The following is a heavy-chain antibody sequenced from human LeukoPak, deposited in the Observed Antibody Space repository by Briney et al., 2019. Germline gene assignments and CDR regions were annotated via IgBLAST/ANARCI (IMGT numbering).Heavy chain of an antibody. V-gene: IGHV4-4*07. CDR2: FYASGTT. CDR1: GGSINSYY. D-gene: IGHD5-12*01. J-gene: IGHJ3*02. CDR3: ERSASSGFDI. Sequence: PSETLSLTCIISGGSINSYYWSWIRQPAGKGLEWIGRFYASGTTYYNPALNSRAAVSIDTSKSHFSLKLTSVTAADTAVYYCERSASSGFDIWGQGTMVTVSS.